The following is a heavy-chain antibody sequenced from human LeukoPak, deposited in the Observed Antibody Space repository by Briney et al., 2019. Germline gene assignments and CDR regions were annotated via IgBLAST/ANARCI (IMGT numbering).Heavy chain of an antibody. CDR3: ARHGSYYYGSGSYYYYYYGMDV. CDR1: GYSFTSYW. CDR2: IYPGDSDT. Sequence: GESLKISCKASGYSFTSYWIGWVRQMPGKGLEWMGIIYPGDSDTRYSPSFQGQVTISADKSISTAYLQWSSLKASDTAMYYCARHGSYYYGSGSYYYYYYGMDVWGQGTTVTVSS. J-gene: IGHJ6*02. D-gene: IGHD3-10*01. V-gene: IGHV5-51*01.